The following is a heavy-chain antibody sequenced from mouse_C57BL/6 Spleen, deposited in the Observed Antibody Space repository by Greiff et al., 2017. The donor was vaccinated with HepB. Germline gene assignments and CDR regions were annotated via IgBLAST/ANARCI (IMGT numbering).Heavy chain of an antibody. Sequence: QKPGAELVKPGASVKLTCKASGFPFTSYWMHWVKQRPGKGLEWVGMIHPNSGSTNYNEKIKSKATLTVDTSSSTAYMQLRSRTSEDSAVYYYAREGLSATVVAGDYAMDYWGQGTSVTVSS. CDR2: IHPNSGST. D-gene: IGHD1-1*01. CDR3: AREGLSATVVAGDYAMDY. CDR1: GFPFTSYW. V-gene: IGHV1-64*01. J-gene: IGHJ4*01.